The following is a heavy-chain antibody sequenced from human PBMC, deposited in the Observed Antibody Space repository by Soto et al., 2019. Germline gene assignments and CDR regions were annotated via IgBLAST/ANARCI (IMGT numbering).Heavy chain of an antibody. J-gene: IGHJ4*02. Sequence: QVQLVQSGAEVKKAGGSVKVSCKASGYTFTSYDINWVRQATGQGLEWMGWMNPNSGNTGYAHKFQGRVTMTRNTSISTAYMELSSLRSDDTDVYYCARSVEWLASFDYWGQGTLVTVSS. CDR2: MNPNSGNT. CDR1: GYTFTSYD. V-gene: IGHV1-8*01. D-gene: IGHD6-19*01. CDR3: ARSVEWLASFDY.